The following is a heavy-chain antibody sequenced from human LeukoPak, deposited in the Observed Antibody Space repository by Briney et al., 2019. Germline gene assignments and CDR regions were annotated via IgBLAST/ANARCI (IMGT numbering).Heavy chain of an antibody. V-gene: IGHV4-39*07. Sequence: SETLSLTCTVSGGSISSYYWGWIRQPPGKGLEWIGSIYYSGSTYYNPSLKSRVTISVDTSKNQFSLKLSSVTAADTAVYYCARSVGYDFWSGNYYMDVWGKGTTVTVSS. CDR3: ARSVGYDFWSGNYYMDV. CDR2: IYYSGST. J-gene: IGHJ6*03. D-gene: IGHD3-3*01. CDR1: GGSISSYY.